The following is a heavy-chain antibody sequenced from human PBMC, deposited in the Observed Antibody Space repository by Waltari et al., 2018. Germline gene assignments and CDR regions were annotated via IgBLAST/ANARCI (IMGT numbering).Heavy chain of an antibody. CDR1: GGSLTSGGLY. CDR2: ALYGGAT. D-gene: IGHD2-2*01. CDR3: ATYQSGTMLDH. Sequence: QLQLQESGPGLVKPSETLSLTCTVPGGSLTSGGLYWGWIRQPPGTGLEWIGSALYGGATSFNPSLKSRLTMSADTSKNQFSFKLSSVTALDTAVYDCATYQSGTMLDHWGQGTLVTVSS. J-gene: IGHJ4*02. V-gene: IGHV4-39*01.